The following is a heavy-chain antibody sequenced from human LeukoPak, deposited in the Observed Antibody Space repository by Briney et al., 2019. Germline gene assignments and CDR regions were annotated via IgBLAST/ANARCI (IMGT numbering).Heavy chain of an antibody. V-gene: IGHV4-61*02. D-gene: IGHD3-3*01. Sequence: PSQTLSLTCTVSGGSISSGSYYWSWIRQPAGKGLEWIGRIYTSGSTNYKPSLKSRVTISVDTSKNQFSLKLSSVTAADTAVYYCARVYHYDFWSGYPSDAFDIWGQGTMVTVSS. CDR1: GGSISSGSYY. CDR2: IYTSGST. CDR3: ARVYHYDFWSGYPSDAFDI. J-gene: IGHJ3*02.